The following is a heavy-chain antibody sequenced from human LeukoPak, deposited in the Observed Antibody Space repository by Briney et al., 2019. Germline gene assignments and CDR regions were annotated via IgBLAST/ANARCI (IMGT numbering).Heavy chain of an antibody. Sequence: PGGSLRLSCAASGFTFSSYWMNWARQAPGKGLEWVSSISSSSSYIYYADSVKGRFTISRDNAKNSLYLQMNSLRAEDTAVYYCARDKPGRRIVGATEFDYWGQGTLVTVSS. CDR2: ISSSSSYI. D-gene: IGHD1-26*01. CDR3: ARDKPGRRIVGATEFDY. V-gene: IGHV3-21*01. CDR1: GFTFSSYW. J-gene: IGHJ4*02.